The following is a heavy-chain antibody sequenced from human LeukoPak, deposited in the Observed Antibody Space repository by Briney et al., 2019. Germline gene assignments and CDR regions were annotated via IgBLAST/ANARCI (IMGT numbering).Heavy chain of an antibody. CDR3: ARFQLIEKNWFDP. Sequence: ASVKVSCKASGYTFISHGITWVRQAPGQGLEWMGWINPYNGNTKYPQNLQGRITLTIDTSTNTAYMALRSLRSVDTAVYYCARFQLIEKNWFDPWGQGTLVTVSS. V-gene: IGHV1-18*01. D-gene: IGHD2-2*01. CDR2: INPYNGNT. CDR1: GYTFISHG. J-gene: IGHJ5*02.